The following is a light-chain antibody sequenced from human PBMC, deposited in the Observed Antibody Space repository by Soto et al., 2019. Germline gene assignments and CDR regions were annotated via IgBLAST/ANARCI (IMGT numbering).Light chain of an antibody. CDR3: QQYGNSLTWT. CDR1: QSISSY. V-gene: IGKV3-20*01. Sequence: EVVLTQSPGTLSLSPGERATLSCWASQSISSYLAWYQKKPGQAPRLLIYGASSRASGIPDRFSGSGSGTDFTLTISRLEPEDFAVCYCQQYGNSLTWTFGQGTKVEIQ. J-gene: IGKJ1*01. CDR2: GAS.